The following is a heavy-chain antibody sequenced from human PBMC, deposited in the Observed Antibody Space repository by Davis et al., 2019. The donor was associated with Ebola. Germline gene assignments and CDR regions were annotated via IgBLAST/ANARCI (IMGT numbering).Heavy chain of an antibody. Sequence: GGSLRLSCAASGFSFSTYWMSWVRQAPGKGLEWVASIKQDGSEKYYVDSVKGRFTISRDNAKNSLYLQMNSLRAEDTAVYYCLYGMDVWGQGTTVTVSS. CDR3: LYGMDV. J-gene: IGHJ6*02. CDR1: GFSFSTYW. CDR2: IKQDGSEK. V-gene: IGHV3-7*01.